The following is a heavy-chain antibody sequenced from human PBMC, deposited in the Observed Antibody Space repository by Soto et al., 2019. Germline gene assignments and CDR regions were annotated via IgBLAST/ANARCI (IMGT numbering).Heavy chain of an antibody. J-gene: IGHJ5*02. V-gene: IGHV1-18*01. Sequence: QVQLVQSGAEVKKPGASVKVSCKASGYTFTSYGISWVRQAPGQGLEWMGWIRAYNGNTNYAQKLQGRVTMCTDTSMSTDYMELRSLRSDDTAVYYCARDGIAIVGVVRIPWFDPWGQGTLVTVSS. CDR2: IRAYNGNT. D-gene: IGHD3-3*01. CDR1: GYTFTSYG. CDR3: ARDGIAIVGVVRIPWFDP.